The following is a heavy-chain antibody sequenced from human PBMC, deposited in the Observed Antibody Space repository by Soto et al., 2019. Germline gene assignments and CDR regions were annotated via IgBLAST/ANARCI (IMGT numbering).Heavy chain of an antibody. D-gene: IGHD1-26*01. V-gene: IGHV1-2*02. CDR1: GYTFTGYY. CDR3: AKGGAIVAAGTRVYLYNAMDV. CDR2: INPNSGDT. J-gene: IGHJ6*02. Sequence: ASVKVSCKASGYTFTGYYVHWVRQAPGQGLEWMGWINPNSGDTYLAQRFQGRVTMNRDTSIGTAYMELGGLTSDDTAEYYCAKGGAIVAAGTRVYLYNAMDVWGQGTTVTVSS.